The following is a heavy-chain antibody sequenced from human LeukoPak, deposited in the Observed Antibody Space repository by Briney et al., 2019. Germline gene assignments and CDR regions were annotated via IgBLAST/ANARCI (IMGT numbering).Heavy chain of an antibody. D-gene: IGHD6-6*01. J-gene: IGHJ4*02. CDR3: ARLGGSSSRRSPIDY. CDR2: IKQDGSQR. CDR1: GFTFSDYW. Sequence: PGGSLRLSCTASGFTFSDYWMTWVRQAPGKGPEWVANIKQDGSQRYYVDSVRGRFTISRDNAKNSLFLQMNGLRAEDTAVYYCARLGGSSSRRSPIDYWGQGTLVTASS. V-gene: IGHV3-7*01.